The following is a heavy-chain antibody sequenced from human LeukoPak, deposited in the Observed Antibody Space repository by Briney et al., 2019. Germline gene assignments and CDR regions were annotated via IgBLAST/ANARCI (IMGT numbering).Heavy chain of an antibody. CDR1: GFTFSSYS. J-gene: IGHJ6*02. V-gene: IGHV3-21*01. CDR3: ASGYSLRGMDA. D-gene: IGHD3-22*01. CDR2: ISNSGSYI. Sequence: GGSLRLSCAASGFTFSSYSMSWVRQAPGKGLEWVSYISNSGSYIYYGDSVRGRFTISRDNMNNSLYLQMNSLRVEDTATYYCASGYSLRGMDAWGRGTTVTVSS.